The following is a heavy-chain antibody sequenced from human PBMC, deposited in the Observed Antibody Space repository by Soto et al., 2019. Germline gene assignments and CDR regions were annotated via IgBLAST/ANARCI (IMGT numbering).Heavy chain of an antibody. CDR3: ARSSISKKIDY. D-gene: IGHD2-2*01. CDR1: GGSINSGGYY. Sequence: QVQLQESGPGLVKPSQTLTLTCSVSGGSINSGGYYWTWIRQHPGKGLEWIGNIYYSGSTSYKPSLKSRVTISIDTSKTHFSLKLSSVTAADTPVYYCARSSISKKIDYWGQGTLVTVSS. J-gene: IGHJ4*02. V-gene: IGHV4-31*03. CDR2: IYYSGST.